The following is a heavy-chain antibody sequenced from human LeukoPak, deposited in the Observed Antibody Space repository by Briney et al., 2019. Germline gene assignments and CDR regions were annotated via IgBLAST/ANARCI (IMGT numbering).Heavy chain of an antibody. Sequence: GASVKVSCKASGYMFTKYALHWVRQAPGQRLEWMGWINAGTGNTKYSQKFQDRVTITRDTSASTAYMELSSLRSEDTAMYYCARSLAVAGFDYWGQGTLVTVSS. CDR3: ARSLAVAGFDY. CDR1: GYMFTKYA. CDR2: INAGTGNT. D-gene: IGHD6-19*01. V-gene: IGHV1-3*01. J-gene: IGHJ4*02.